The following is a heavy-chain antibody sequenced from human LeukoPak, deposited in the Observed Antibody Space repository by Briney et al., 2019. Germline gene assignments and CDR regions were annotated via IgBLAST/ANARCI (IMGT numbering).Heavy chain of an antibody. V-gene: IGHV3-48*01. Sequence: GSLRLSCAASGFTFSIYSMNWVRQAPGKGLEWVSYISSSSSTIHYADSVKGRFTISRDNSKSTLYLQMSSLRAEDTAVYYCAGRGAAAVYHWGQGTLVTVSS. CDR2: ISSSSSTI. CDR1: GFTFSIYS. CDR3: AGRGAAAVYH. D-gene: IGHD6-13*01. J-gene: IGHJ5*02.